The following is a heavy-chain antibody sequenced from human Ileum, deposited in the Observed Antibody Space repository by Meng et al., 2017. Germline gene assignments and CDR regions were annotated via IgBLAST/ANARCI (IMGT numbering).Heavy chain of an antibody. Sequence: GESLKIACVAYVLSFSSYWMAWVSQAQGKGLEWVANINKRGSEKNYVDSVKGRFTISRDNAKNSLYLQMNSLRVEDTAVYYCATKADPGYGMDVWGQGTTVTVSS. D-gene: IGHD6-13*01. CDR3: ATKADPGYGMDV. CDR2: INKRGSEK. CDR1: VLSFSSYW. V-gene: IGHV3-7*01. J-gene: IGHJ6*02.